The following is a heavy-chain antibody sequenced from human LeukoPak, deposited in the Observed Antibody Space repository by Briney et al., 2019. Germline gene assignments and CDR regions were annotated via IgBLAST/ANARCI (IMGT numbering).Heavy chain of an antibody. Sequence: GGALRLYCTGTEFRCCCYEMNWVGYAPGKGLGRVAGIWYDGSKKDYVDSVKCRFTISRDNSKNTLYLEMNSLTVEDTAVYYCAKGRGGSSNWGSDYWGQGTQVTVSS. D-gene: IGHD7-27*01. CDR2: IWYDGSKK. J-gene: IGHJ4*02. CDR1: EFRCCCYE. CDR3: AKGRGGSSNWGSDY. V-gene: IGHV3-33*06.